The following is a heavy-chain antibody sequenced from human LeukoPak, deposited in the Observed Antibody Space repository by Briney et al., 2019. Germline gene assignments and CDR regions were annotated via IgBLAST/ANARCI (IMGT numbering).Heavy chain of an antibody. CDR3: VRAQYSSSWDKIYYFDY. CDR2: ISYSGST. D-gene: IGHD6-13*01. CDR1: GGSISSYY. V-gene: IGHV4-59*01. J-gene: IGHJ4*02. Sequence: SETLSLTCTVRGGSISSYYWSWIRQPPGKGREWIGYISYSGSTNYNPSIKSRVTISVETSKHQFSLKLSSVTAADTAVYYCVRAQYSSSWDKIYYFDYWGQGTLVSVSS.